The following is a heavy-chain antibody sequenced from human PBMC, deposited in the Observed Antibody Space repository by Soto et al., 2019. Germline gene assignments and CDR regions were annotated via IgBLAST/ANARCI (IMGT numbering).Heavy chain of an antibody. V-gene: IGHV3-74*01. J-gene: IGHJ4*02. CDR2: INSDGSST. CDR3: AVAVAGPTAIGY. CDR1: GFTFSSYW. D-gene: IGHD6-19*01. Sequence: EVQLVESGGGLVQPGGSLRLSCAASGFTFSSYWMHWVRQAPGKGLVWVSRINSDGSSTSYADSVKGRVTISRDNAKNTLYLQMNRLRAEDTAVYYCAVAVAGPTAIGYWGQGTLVTVST.